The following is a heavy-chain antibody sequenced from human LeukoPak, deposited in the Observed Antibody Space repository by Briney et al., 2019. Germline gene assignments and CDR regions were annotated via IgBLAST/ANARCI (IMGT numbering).Heavy chain of an antibody. J-gene: IGHJ4*02. V-gene: IGHV4-59*08. CDR2: IYYSGGT. D-gene: IGHD6-13*01. CDR3: ATTGATSPSSASWFNIEY. Sequence: SETLSLTCTVSGGSVTSYYCNWVRQPPGRGLDWIGYIYYSGGTNYNPSLESRVTISLDTAKNQFSLKLRSVTAEDTAVYYCATTGATSPSSASWFNIEYWGQGTLDPVSS. CDR1: GGSVTSYY.